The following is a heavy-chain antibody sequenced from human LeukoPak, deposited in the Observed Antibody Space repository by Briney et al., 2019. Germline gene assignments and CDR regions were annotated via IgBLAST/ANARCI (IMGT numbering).Heavy chain of an antibody. V-gene: IGHV4-34*01. CDR2: TYYTGDT. CDR3: ARDRSSSWYEMDY. J-gene: IGHJ4*02. Sequence: SETLSLTCAVYGGSFSGYYWGWVRQPPGKGLEWIGTTYYTGDTNYNPSLKSRVTMSVDTSKNQFSLKLSSVTAADAAVYYCARDRSSSWYEMDYWGQGMLVTVSS. D-gene: IGHD6-13*01. CDR1: GGSFSGYY.